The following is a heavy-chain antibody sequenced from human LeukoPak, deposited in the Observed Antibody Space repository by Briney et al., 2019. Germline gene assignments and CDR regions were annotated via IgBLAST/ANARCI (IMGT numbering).Heavy chain of an antibody. CDR2: IYNSGST. CDR3: ATGVRGAQNWFDP. CDR1: GGSISSYY. D-gene: IGHD3-10*01. V-gene: IGHV4-59*08. J-gene: IGHJ5*02. Sequence: SETLSLTCSVSGGSISSYYWSWIRQPPGKGLEWIGYIYNSGSTNYNPSLKSRVTISVDTSKNQFSLKLSSVTAADTAVYYCATGVRGAQNWFDPWGQGTLVTVSS.